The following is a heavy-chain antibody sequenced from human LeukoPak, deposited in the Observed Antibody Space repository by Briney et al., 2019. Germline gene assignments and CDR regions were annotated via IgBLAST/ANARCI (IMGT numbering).Heavy chain of an antibody. D-gene: IGHD6-13*01. V-gene: IGHV4-4*02. CDR2: IYHSGST. CDR1: GGSISSSNW. Sequence: KPSETLSLTCAVSGGSISSSNWWSWVRQPPGKGLEWIGEIYHSGSTNYNPSLKSRVTISVDKSKNQFSLKLSSVTAADTAVYYCASGIAAAGTRSLAPFDYWGQGTLVTVSS. J-gene: IGHJ4*02. CDR3: ASGIAAAGTRSLAPFDY.